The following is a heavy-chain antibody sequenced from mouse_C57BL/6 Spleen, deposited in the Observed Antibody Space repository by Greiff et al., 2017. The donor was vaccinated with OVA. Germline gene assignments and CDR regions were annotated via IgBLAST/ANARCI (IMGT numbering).Heavy chain of an antibody. CDR3: ERAGWDGGFAY. CDR1: GYTFTSYA. J-gene: IGHJ3*01. V-gene: IGHV1-85*01. D-gene: IGHD4-1*01. CDR2: IYPGDGCT. Sequence: VQLQQSGPELVKPGASVKLSCKASGYTFTSYAINWVKQRPGQGLEWIGWIYPGDGCTKYTEKLKGKATLTVDTATSKAYMELHRLTSEDSAVDLYERAGWDGGFAYWGQGTLVTVSA.